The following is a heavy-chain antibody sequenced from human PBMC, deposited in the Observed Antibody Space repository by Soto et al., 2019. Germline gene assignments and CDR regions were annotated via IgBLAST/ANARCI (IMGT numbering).Heavy chain of an antibody. CDR3: ARVTSGSFYFDH. V-gene: IGHV4-30-2*01. CDR1: GGSISSGGYS. D-gene: IGHD3-10*01. Sequence: PSETLSLTCAVSGGSISSGGYSWSWIRQPPGKGLEWIGYIYHSGSTYYNPSLKSRVTISVDRSKNQFSLKLSSVTAADTAVYYCARVTSGSFYFDHRGQGTPVTVSS. CDR2: IYHSGST. J-gene: IGHJ4*02.